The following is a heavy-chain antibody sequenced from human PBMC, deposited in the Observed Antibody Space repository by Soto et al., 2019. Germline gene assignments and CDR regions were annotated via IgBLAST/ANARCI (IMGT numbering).Heavy chain of an antibody. J-gene: IGHJ4*02. Sequence: GGSLRLSCAPSGFTFDDYAMHWVRQAPGKGLGWVSGIRWNSGSVGYADSVKGRFTISRDNAKNSLYRHMNSLRAEDTALYYFGKDIGAARASIFGYWGQGTLVTVS. V-gene: IGHV3-9*01. CDR1: GFTFDDYA. CDR2: IRWNSGSV. CDR3: GKDIGAARASIFGY. D-gene: IGHD6-6*01.